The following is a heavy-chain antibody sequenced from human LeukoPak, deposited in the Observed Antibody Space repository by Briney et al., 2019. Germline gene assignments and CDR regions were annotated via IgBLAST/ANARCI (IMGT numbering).Heavy chain of an antibody. Sequence: GGSLRLSCAVSGFTFSSYWMSWVRQAPGKGLEWLANINEDGSGRFYVDSVKGRLTISRDNAKNSLYLQMNSLRAEDTAVYYCARAAGGTSRDYWGQGTLVTVSS. CDR1: GFTFSSYW. CDR3: ARAAGGTSRDY. D-gene: IGHD1-26*01. J-gene: IGHJ4*02. V-gene: IGHV3-7*01. CDR2: INEDGSGR.